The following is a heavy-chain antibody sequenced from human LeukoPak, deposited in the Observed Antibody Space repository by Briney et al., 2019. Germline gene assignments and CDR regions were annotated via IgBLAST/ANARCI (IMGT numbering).Heavy chain of an antibody. CDR2: SRAKGDSYST. CDR3: VREYFYGMDV. Sequence: PGGSLRLSCAASGFPFSTYYMDWVRQAPEKGLEWVGLSRAKGDSYSTEYAASVKGRFSILRDESENSMYLQMNSLKTEDTAVYFCVREYFYGMDVWGQGTTVTVSS. V-gene: IGHV3-72*01. CDR1: GFPFSTYY. J-gene: IGHJ6*02.